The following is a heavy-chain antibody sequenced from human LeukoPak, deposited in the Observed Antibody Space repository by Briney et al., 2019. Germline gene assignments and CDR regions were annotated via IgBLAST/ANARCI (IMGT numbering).Heavy chain of an antibody. CDR2: ISSSGSAI. CDR3: SRVKSSGYYLGLDY. CDR1: GFTFSSYE. J-gene: IGHJ4*02. Sequence: PGGSLRLSCAASGFTFSSYEMSWVRQAPGKGLEWLSYISSSGSAIYYADSVKGRFTISRDNAKNSLYLQMNSLRAEDTAVYYCSRVKSSGYYLGLDYWGQGTLVTVSS. V-gene: IGHV3-48*03. D-gene: IGHD3-22*01.